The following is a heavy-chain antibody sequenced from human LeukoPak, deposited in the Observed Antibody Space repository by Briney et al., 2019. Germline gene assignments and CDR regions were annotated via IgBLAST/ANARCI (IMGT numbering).Heavy chain of an antibody. CDR2: INPKSGDS. CDR3: ASSSSSSWYPGVNWFDP. V-gene: IGHV1-8*02. D-gene: IGHD6-13*01. CDR1: GYTFTSND. Sequence: ASVKVSCKASGYTFTSNDINWVRQAPGQGPEWMGWINPKSGDSGYAQKFRGRVTMTTDTSTSTAYMELRSLRSDDTAVYYCASSSSSSWYPGVNWFDPWGQGTLVTVSS. J-gene: IGHJ5*02.